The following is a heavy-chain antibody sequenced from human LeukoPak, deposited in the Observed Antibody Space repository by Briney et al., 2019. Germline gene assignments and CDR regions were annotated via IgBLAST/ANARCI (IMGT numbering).Heavy chain of an antibody. CDR3: AREGRAAAGPLDY. Sequence: SETLSLTCTVSGGSISSGSYYWSWIRQPAGKGLEWIGRIYTSGSTNYNPSLKSRVTISVDTSKNQFSLELSSVTAADTAVYYCAREGRAAAGPLDYWGQGTLVTVSS. CDR1: GGSISSGSYY. CDR2: IYTSGST. J-gene: IGHJ4*02. V-gene: IGHV4-61*02. D-gene: IGHD6-13*01.